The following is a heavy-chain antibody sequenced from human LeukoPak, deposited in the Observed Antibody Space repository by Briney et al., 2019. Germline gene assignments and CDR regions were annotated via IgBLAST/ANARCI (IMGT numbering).Heavy chain of an antibody. J-gene: IGHJ3*01. CDR2: INHSGST. V-gene: IGHV4-39*07. Sequence: PSETLSLTCTVSGGSISSSSYYWSWIRQPPGKGLEWIGEINHSGSTNYNPSLKSRVTISVDTSKNQFSLKLRSVTAADTAVYYCARISSSNWYNERGAFVVWGQGSMVTVSS. CDR3: ARISSSNWYNERGAFVV. D-gene: IGHD6-13*01. CDR1: GGSISSSSYY.